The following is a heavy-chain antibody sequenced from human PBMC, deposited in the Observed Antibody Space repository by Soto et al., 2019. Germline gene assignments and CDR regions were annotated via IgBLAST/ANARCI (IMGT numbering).Heavy chain of an antibody. V-gene: IGHV3-33*01. CDR3: ARDAGRIWFGELDAFDI. Sequence: QVQLVESGGGVVQPGRSLRLSCAASGFTFSSYGMHWVRQAPGKGLEWVAVIWYDGSNKYYADSVKGRFTISRDNSKNTLYLQMNSLRAEDTAVYYCARDAGRIWFGELDAFDIWGQGTMVTVSS. CDR2: IWYDGSNK. J-gene: IGHJ3*02. D-gene: IGHD3-10*01. CDR1: GFTFSSYG.